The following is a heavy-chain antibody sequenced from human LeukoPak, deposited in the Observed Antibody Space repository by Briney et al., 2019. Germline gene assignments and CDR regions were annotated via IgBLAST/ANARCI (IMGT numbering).Heavy chain of an antibody. CDR1: GYTFTGYY. CDR3: VPRGSSMVRGFDY. CDR2: INPNSGGT. Sequence: ASVKVSCKASGYTFTGYYMHWVRQAPGQGLEWMGWINPNSGGTNYAQKFQGRVTMTRDTSISTAYMELSRLRSDGTAVYYCVPRGSSMVRGFDYWGQGTLVTVSS. D-gene: IGHD3-10*01. J-gene: IGHJ4*02. V-gene: IGHV1-2*02.